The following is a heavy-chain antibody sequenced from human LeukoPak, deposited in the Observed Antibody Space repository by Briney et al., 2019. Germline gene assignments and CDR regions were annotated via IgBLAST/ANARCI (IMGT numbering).Heavy chain of an antibody. V-gene: IGHV1-24*01. CDR3: ATAGYCSGGSCYSGFWRGLLY. CDR1: GYTLTELS. D-gene: IGHD2-15*01. Sequence: ASVKVSCKVSGYTLTELSMHWVRQAPGKGLEWMGGFDPEDGETIYAQKFQGRVTMTEDTSTDTAYMELSSLRSEDTAVYYCATAGYCSGGSCYSGFWRGLLYWGQGTLVTVSS. CDR2: FDPEDGET. J-gene: IGHJ4*02.